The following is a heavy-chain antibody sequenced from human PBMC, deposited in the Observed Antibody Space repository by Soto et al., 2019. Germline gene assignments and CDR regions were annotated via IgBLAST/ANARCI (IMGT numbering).Heavy chain of an antibody. CDR3: ARDDSSGYYHVPFDY. J-gene: IGHJ4*02. V-gene: IGHV3-48*02. CDR1: GFSFSSCS. Sequence: GGSLRLSCAASGFSFSSCSMNWVRQAQGKGLEWVSYISSSSSTIYYTDSVKGRFTISRDNAKKSLYLQMNSLRDEDTAVYYCARDDSSGYYHVPFDYWGQGTLVTVSS. CDR2: ISSSSSTI. D-gene: IGHD3-22*01.